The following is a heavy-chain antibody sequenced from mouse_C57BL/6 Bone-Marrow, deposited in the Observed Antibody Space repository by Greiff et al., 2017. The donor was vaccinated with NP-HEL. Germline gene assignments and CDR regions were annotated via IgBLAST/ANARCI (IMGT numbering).Heavy chain of an antibody. CDR1: GFTFSNYW. J-gene: IGHJ3*01. V-gene: IGHV6-3*01. CDR3: TRSTMVTTGFAY. D-gene: IGHD2-2*01. CDR2: IRLKSDNYAT. Sequence: EVKLMESGGGLVQPGGSMKLSCVASGFTFSNYWMNWVRQSPEKGLEWVAQIRLKSDNYATHYAESVKGRFTISRDDSKSSVYLQMNNLRAEDTGIYYCTRSTMVTTGFAYWGQGTLVTVSA.